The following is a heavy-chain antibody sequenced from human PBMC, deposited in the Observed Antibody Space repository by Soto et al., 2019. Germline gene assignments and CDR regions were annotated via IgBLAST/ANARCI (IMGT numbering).Heavy chain of an antibody. CDR1: GGSISNDY. D-gene: IGHD2-2*01. J-gene: IGHJ5*02. CDR2: IYYSGST. CDR3: VRLVGNSWLDL. V-gene: IGHV4-59*12. Sequence: SETLSLTCTVSGGSISNDYWSWIRQSPGKGLEWIGYIYYSGSTNYNSSLKSRVIISLDTSKNQLSLHLNSVNPEDTAVYYCVRLVGNSWLDLWGQGTLVTVSS.